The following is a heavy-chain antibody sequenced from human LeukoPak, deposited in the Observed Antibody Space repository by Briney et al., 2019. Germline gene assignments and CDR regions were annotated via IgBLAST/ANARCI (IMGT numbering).Heavy chain of an antibody. CDR2: MNPNSGNT. CDR1: GYTFTSYA. CDR3: ARVLRQSGPLDY. J-gene: IGHJ4*02. V-gene: IGHV1-8*03. Sequence: ASVKVSCKASGYTFTSYAMHWVRQAPGQRLEWMGWMNPNSGNTGYAQKFQGRVTITRNTSISTAYMELSSLRSEDTAVYYCARVLRQSGPLDYWGQGTLVTVSS. D-gene: IGHD3-10*01.